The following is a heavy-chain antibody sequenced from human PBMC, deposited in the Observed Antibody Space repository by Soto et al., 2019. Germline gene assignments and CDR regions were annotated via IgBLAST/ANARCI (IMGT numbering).Heavy chain of an antibody. J-gene: IGHJ4*02. CDR3: ARGEYSNYLDY. V-gene: IGHV2-5*02. CDR2: IYWDDDE. CDR1: GFSLTTSGVG. Sequence: QITLKESGPTLVKPTQTLTLTCTFSGFSLTTSGVGVAWIRQPPGKALEWLALIYWDDDERYSPSLRSRLTITKDTSKNPVVLTMTNMDPVDTATYDCARGEYSNYLDYWGQGTLVTVSS. D-gene: IGHD3-10*01.